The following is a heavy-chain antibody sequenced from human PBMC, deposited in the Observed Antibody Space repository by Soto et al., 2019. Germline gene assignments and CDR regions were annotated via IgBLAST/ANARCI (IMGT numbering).Heavy chain of an antibody. V-gene: IGHV4-59*12. CDR3: ATSPSRYFDY. CDR1: GGSISSNY. J-gene: IGHJ4*02. CDR2: IYYNGST. Sequence: SETLSLTCTVSGGSISSNYWSWIRQPPGKGLEWIGYIYYNGSTNYNPSLKSRVTISVDTSKNQFSLKLSSVTAADTAVYYCATSPSRYFDYWGQGTQVTVSS.